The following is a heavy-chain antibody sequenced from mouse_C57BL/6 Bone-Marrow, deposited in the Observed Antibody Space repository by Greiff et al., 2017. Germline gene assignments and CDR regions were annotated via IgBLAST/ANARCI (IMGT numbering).Heavy chain of an antibody. V-gene: IGHV1-54*01. CDR2: INPGSGGT. Sequence: VQLQQSGAELVRPGTSVKVSCKASGYAFTNYLIEWVKQRPGQGLEWIGVINPGSGGTNYNEKFKGKATLTADKSSSTAYMQLSSLTSEDSAVYVCARSRNPRYSNYQYYFDYWGQGTTLTVSS. CDR3: ARSRNPRYSNYQYYFDY. CDR1: GYAFTNYL. D-gene: IGHD2-5*01. J-gene: IGHJ2*01.